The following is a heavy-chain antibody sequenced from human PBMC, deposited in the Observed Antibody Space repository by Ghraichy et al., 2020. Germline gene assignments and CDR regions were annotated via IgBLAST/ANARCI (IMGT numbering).Heavy chain of an antibody. CDR3: AKERDTSGYYSFRGDYYGMDV. J-gene: IGHJ6*02. V-gene: IGHV3-30*18. CDR1: GFTFSRYG. Sequence: GESLNISCAASGFTFSRYGMHWVRQAPGKGLEWVAVTSYDGSNKFYGGSVQGRFNISRDNSKNTLYLQMNYLRPEDTAVYYCAKERDTSGYYSFRGDYYGMDVWGQGTTVTVSS. CDR2: TSYDGSNK. D-gene: IGHD3-22*01.